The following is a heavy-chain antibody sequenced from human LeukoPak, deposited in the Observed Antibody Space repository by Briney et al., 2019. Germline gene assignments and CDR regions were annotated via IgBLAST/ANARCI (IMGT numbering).Heavy chain of an antibody. CDR2: IKAGGGEK. CDR1: GFTFSTYW. Sequence: GGSLRLSCAASGFTFSTYWMNWFRQTPGKGLEWAAKIKAGGGEKDHVASVKGRFTISRDNAKNSLYLQMNSLRVEDTAVYYCAKAGRGRAITMIRGVKGDYYYMDVWGKGTTVSTSS. J-gene: IGHJ6*03. D-gene: IGHD3-10*01. V-gene: IGHV3-7*01. CDR3: AKAGRGRAITMIRGVKGDYYYMDV.